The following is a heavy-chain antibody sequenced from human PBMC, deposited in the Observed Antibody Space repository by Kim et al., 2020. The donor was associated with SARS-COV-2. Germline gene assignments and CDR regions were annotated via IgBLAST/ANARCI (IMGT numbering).Heavy chain of an antibody. Sequence: GGSLRLSCAASGFTVSSNYMSWVRQAPGKGLEWVSVIYSGGSTYYADSVKGRFTISRHNSKNTLYLQMNSLRAEDTAVYYCAREYYDFWSGYHYYMDVWGKGTTVTVYS. V-gene: IGHV3-53*01. CDR1: GFTVSSNY. CDR3: AREYYDFWSGYHYYMDV. CDR2: IYSGGST. D-gene: IGHD3-3*01. J-gene: IGHJ6*03.